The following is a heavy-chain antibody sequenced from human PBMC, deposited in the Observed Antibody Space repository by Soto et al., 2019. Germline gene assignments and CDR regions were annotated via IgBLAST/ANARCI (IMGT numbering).Heavy chain of an antibody. Sequence: QVQLVQSGAEVKKPGSSVKVSCKASGGTFSSYAISWVRQAPGQGLEWMGGIIPIFGTANYAQKFQGRVTITADESTSTAYMELSSLRSEDTAVYYCARDGRFGYCSSTSCYTKVVGDYYYGMDVWGQGTTVTVSS. V-gene: IGHV1-69*01. J-gene: IGHJ6*02. D-gene: IGHD2-2*02. CDR2: IIPIFGTA. CDR1: GGTFSSYA. CDR3: ARDGRFGYCSSTSCYTKVVGDYYYGMDV.